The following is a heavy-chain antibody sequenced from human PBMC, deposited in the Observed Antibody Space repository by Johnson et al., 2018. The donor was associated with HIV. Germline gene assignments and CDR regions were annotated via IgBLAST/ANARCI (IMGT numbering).Heavy chain of an antibody. V-gene: IGHV3-66*01. J-gene: IGHJ3*02. Sequence: QLVESGGGVVQPGGSLRLSCAASGFTVSSNYMNWVRQAPGKGLEWVSVIYSGGSPYYADSVKGRFTISRDNSKDTLYLQMNSLRDEDTAVYYCARVRTTMILGFDIWGQGTMVTFSS. CDR1: GFTVSSNY. CDR3: ARVRTTMILGFDI. CDR2: IYSGGSP. D-gene: IGHD3-22*01.